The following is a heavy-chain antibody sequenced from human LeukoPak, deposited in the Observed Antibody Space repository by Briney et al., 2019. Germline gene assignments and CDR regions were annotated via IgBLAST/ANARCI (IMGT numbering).Heavy chain of an antibody. CDR1: GGSISSYY. J-gene: IGHJ2*01. Sequence: SETLSLTCTVSGGSISSYYWSWIRQPPGKGLEWIGYIYYSGSTNYNPSLKSRVTISVDTSKNQFSLKLSSVTAADTAVYYCARMVPDASGYDLWYFDLWGRGTLATVSS. V-gene: IGHV4-59*01. D-gene: IGHD5-12*01. CDR3: ARMVPDASGYDLWYFDL. CDR2: IYYSGST.